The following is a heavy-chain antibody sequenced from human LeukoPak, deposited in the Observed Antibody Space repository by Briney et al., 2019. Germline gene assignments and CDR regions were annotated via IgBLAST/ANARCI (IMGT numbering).Heavy chain of an antibody. J-gene: IGHJ4*02. CDR2: INHSGST. CDR1: GGSFSGYY. V-gene: IGHV4-34*01. Sequence: PSETLSLTCAVYGGSFSGYYWSWIRQPPGKGLEWIGEINHSGSTNYNPSLKSRVTISVDTSKNQFSLKLSSVTAADTAVYYCARATDYGSGRQPTQYYFDYWGQGTLVTVSS. CDR3: ARATDYGSGRQPTQYYFDY. D-gene: IGHD3-10*01.